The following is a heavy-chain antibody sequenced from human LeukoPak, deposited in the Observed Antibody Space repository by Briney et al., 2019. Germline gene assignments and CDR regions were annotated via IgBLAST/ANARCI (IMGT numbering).Heavy chain of an antibody. V-gene: IGHV3-23*01. J-gene: IGHJ3*02. CDR3: AKTQWFGEFNDAFDI. CDR2: ISGSGGST. CDR1: GFTFSSYA. Sequence: GGSLRLSCAASGFTFSSYAMSWVRQDPGKGLEWVSAISGSGGSTYYADSVKGRFTISRDNSKNTLYLQMNSLRAEDTAVYYCAKTQWFGEFNDAFDIWGQGTMVTVSS. D-gene: IGHD3-10*01.